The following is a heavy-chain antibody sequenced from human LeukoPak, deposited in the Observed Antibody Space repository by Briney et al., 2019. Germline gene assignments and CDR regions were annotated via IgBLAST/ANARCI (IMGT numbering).Heavy chain of an antibody. CDR2: IKQDGSEK. V-gene: IGHV3-7*01. CDR1: EFTFSRYW. J-gene: IGHJ4*02. Sequence: PGGSLRLSSAASEFTFSRYWMSWVRQAPGKGLQWVANIKQDGSEKYYVDSVNGRFTISRDNAKNSLYLQMYSLRAEDTAVYYCARIPWAEGNSFDYWGQGTLVTVSS. CDR3: ARIPWAEGNSFDY. D-gene: IGHD3-16*01.